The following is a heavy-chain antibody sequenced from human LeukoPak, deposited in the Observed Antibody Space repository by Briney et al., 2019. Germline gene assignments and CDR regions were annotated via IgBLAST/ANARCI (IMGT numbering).Heavy chain of an antibody. CDR3: ARTAYYYDSSGYSDY. Sequence: PSETLSLTCTVSGGSISGGGYYWSWIRQHPGKGLEWIGYIYYSGSTYYNPSLKSRVTISLDTSKNQFSLKLSSVTAADTAVYYCARTAYYYDSSGYSDYWGQGTLVTVSS. CDR1: GGSISGGGYY. V-gene: IGHV4-31*03. J-gene: IGHJ4*02. D-gene: IGHD3-22*01. CDR2: IYYSGST.